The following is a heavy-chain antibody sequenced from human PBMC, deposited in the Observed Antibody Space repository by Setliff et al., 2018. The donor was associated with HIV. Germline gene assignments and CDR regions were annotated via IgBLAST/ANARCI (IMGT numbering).Heavy chain of an antibody. D-gene: IGHD3-3*01. J-gene: IGHJ4*02. V-gene: IGHV1-46*02. Sequence: GASVKVSCKASGYTFNFYGLNWVRQAPGQGLEWMGIINPSGGSTSYAQKFQGRVTMTRDTSTSTVYMELSSLRSEDTAVYYCARDRSYYNFWSGYPYYFDYWGQGTLVTVSS. CDR1: GYTFNFYG. CDR2: INPSGGST. CDR3: ARDRSYYNFWSGYPYYFDY.